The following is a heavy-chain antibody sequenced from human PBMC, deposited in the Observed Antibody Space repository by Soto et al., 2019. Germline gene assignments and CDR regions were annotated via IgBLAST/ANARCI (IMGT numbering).Heavy chain of an antibody. V-gene: IGHV5-10-1*01. CDR3: ARHARKNGYLDY. CDR1: GYDFNNYW. D-gene: IGHD2-8*01. J-gene: IGHJ4*02. CDR2: IDPSDSYT. Sequence: PGESLKISCEGSGYDFNNYWITWVRQMPGKGLEWMGKIDPSDSYTDYSPSFQGHVTISADRSISTAYLQWSGLKASDTAMYYCARHARKNGYLDYWGQGTLVTVSS.